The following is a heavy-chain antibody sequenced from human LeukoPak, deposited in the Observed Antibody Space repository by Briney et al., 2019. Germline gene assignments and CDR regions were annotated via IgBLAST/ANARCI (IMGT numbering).Heavy chain of an antibody. V-gene: IGHV1-46*01. CDR1: EYTFTNHY. D-gene: IGHD2-8*01. Sequence: ASVKVSCKTSEYTFTNHYMHWVRQAPGQGLEWMGAINPSGGRTNYAQKFQGRVTMTRDTSTSTVYMELNGLISEDTAVYYCAREKAMAGKTFDFWGQGILVTVSS. CDR2: INPSGGRT. CDR3: AREKAMAGKTFDF. J-gene: IGHJ4*02.